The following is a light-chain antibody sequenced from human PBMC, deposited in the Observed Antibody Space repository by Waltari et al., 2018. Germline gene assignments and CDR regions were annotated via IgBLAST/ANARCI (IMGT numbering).Light chain of an antibody. CDR3: CSYAGRYTLWV. Sequence: QSALTQPRSVSGSPGQSVTISCTGASSDVGGYNYVSWYQQHPGTAPKLMIYYVSKRPSGVPYRFSGSKSGNTASLTISGLQAEDEADYYCCSYAGRYTLWVFGGGTKLTVL. V-gene: IGLV2-11*01. CDR1: SSDVGGYNY. CDR2: YVS. J-gene: IGLJ2*01.